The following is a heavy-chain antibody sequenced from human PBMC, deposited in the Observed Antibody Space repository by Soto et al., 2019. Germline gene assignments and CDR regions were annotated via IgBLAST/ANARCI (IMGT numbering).Heavy chain of an antibody. V-gene: IGHV3-33*01. CDR2: FWYDGSNK. CDR1: GFTFRTYG. D-gene: IGHD3-16*01. J-gene: IGHJ3*02. CDR3: ARDGTFGAKGGSLDI. Sequence: QVQLVESGGGVVQPGRSLRLSCAASGFTFRTYGMHWVRQAPGKGLEWVAIFWYDGSNKYYAESVKGRFTISRDNSKNTLDLQMNSLRAEDTAVYYCARDGTFGAKGGSLDIWGQGTMVTVSS.